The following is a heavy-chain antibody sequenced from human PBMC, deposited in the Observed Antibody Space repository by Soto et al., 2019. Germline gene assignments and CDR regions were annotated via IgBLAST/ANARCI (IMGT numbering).Heavy chain of an antibody. D-gene: IGHD6-19*01. CDR1: GGSFRNYI. CDR2: TIPMFATA. Sequence: QVHLVQSGAEVKKPGSSVKVSCKASGGSFRNYIFAWLRQAPGQGLEWMGGTIPMFATAQYAQKLQGRVTITADESTSTVYMDLTSLRSDDTAVYYCARGLFGQQWLVGFDTWGQGTLVTVSS. CDR3: ARGLFGQQWLVGFDT. V-gene: IGHV1-69*01. J-gene: IGHJ4*02.